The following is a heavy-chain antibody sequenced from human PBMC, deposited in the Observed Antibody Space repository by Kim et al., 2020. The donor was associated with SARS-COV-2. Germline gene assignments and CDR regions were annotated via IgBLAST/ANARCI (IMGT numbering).Heavy chain of an antibody. CDR1: GGSFSGYY. V-gene: IGHV4-34*01. CDR3: ARGWRSGSLVDY. J-gene: IGHJ4*02. D-gene: IGHD1-26*01. CDR2: INHSGST. Sequence: SETLSLTCAVYGGSFSGYYWSWIRQPPGKGLEWIGEINHSGSTNYNPSLKSRVTISVDTSKNQFSLKLSSVTAADTAVYYCARGWRSGSLVDYWGQGTLVTVSS.